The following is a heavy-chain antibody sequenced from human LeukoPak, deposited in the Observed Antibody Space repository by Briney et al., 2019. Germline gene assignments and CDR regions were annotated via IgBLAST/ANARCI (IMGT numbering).Heavy chain of an antibody. D-gene: IGHD4-17*01. CDR3: ARGSTVTNFDAFDI. J-gene: IGHJ3*02. CDR2: IYSGGST. V-gene: IGHV3-53*01. Sequence: GGSLRLSCAASGFTVSSNYMSWVRQAPGKGLEWVSIIYSGGSTFYADSVKGRFTISRDNSKNTLYLQMNSLRAEDTAVYYCARGSTVTNFDAFDIWGQGTMVTVSS. CDR1: GFTVSSNY.